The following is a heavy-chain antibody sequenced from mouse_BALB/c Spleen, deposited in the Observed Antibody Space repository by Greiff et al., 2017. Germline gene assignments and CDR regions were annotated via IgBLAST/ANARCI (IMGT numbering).Heavy chain of an antibody. J-gene: IGHJ3*01. V-gene: IGHV1-67*01. CDR2: ISTYYGDA. CDR1: GYTFTDYA. Sequence: QVQLQQTGPELVKPGVSVKISCKGSGYTFTDYAMHWVKQSHAKSLEWIGVISTYYGDASYNQKFKGKATMTVDKSSSTAYMELARLTSEDSAIYYCARDPGFAYWGQGTLVTVSA. CDR3: ARDPGFAY.